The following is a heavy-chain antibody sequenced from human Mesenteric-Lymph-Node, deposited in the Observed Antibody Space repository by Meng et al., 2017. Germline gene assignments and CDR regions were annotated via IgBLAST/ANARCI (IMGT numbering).Heavy chain of an antibody. CDR3: ARDPRWAATPPWGWFDP. Sequence: GGSLRLSCAASGFTFSDYYMSWIRQAPGKGLEWVSYISSSGSTIYYADSVKGRFTISRDNAKNSLYLQMNSLRAEDTAVYYCARDPRWAATPPWGWFDPWGQGTLVTVSS. CDR2: ISSSGSTI. D-gene: IGHD6-25*01. J-gene: IGHJ5*02. CDR1: GFTFSDYY. V-gene: IGHV3-11*01.